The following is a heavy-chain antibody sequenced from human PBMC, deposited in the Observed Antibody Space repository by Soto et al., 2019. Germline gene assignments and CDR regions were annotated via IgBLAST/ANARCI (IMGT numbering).Heavy chain of an antibody. D-gene: IGHD3-3*01. CDR2: ISGSGGCT. CDR1: GFTFSTYG. CDR3: AKVRSGYYSDAFDI. V-gene: IGHV3-23*01. J-gene: IGHJ3*02. Sequence: PGVSLRLSCAASGFTFSTYGMNWVRQALGKGLEWVSSISGSGGCTYYADSVKGRFTISRDNSKNTLYLQMNSLRAEDTAVYYCAKVRSGYYSDAFDIWGQGTMVTVSS.